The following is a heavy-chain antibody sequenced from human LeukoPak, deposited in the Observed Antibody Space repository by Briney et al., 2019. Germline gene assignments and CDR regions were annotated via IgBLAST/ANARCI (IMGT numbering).Heavy chain of an antibody. D-gene: IGHD3-10*01. V-gene: IGHV4-38-2*02. J-gene: IGHJ3*02. Sequence: SETLSLTCTVSGYSISSGYYWGWIRQPPGKGLAWIGTIYHSGTTYYNPSLKSRVTLSVDTSKNQISLKLTSVTAADTAVYYCARKRVHPDAFDIWGQGTMVTVSS. CDR2: IYHSGTT. CDR1: GYSISSGYY. CDR3: ARKRVHPDAFDI.